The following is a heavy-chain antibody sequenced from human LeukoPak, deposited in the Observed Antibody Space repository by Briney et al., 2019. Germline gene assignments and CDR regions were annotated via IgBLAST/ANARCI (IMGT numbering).Heavy chain of an antibody. Sequence: PGGSLRLSCVASGFIFSSYEMNWVRQAPGKGLEWVSYISGSGSIIKYADSVKGRLTISRDDAKNSLYLQMNSLRAEDTAVYYCVKGGASYYGSLFDHWGQGTLVIVSS. V-gene: IGHV3-48*03. CDR2: ISGSGSII. CDR1: GFIFSSYE. D-gene: IGHD3-10*01. CDR3: VKGGASYYGSLFDH. J-gene: IGHJ4*02.